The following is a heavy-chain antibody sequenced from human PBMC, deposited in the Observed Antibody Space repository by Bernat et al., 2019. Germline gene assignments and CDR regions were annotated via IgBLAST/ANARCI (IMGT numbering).Heavy chain of an antibody. D-gene: IGHD3/OR15-3a*01. Sequence: QVQLQESGPGLVKPSETLSLICAVSGYSVSSGYYWGWIRQPPGKGLEWIGSIYYSGNTYYNPALKSRVTISVDTSKNQFSLKRSSVTAADTAVYYCARNWTGYAPVYWGLGTLVTVSS. J-gene: IGHJ4*02. CDR3: ARNWTGYAPVY. CDR2: IYYSGNT. CDR1: GYSVSSGYY. V-gene: IGHV4-38-2*01.